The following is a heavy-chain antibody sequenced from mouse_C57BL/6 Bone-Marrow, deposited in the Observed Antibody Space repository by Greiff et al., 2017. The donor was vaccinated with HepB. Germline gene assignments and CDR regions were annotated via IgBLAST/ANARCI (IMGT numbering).Heavy chain of an antibody. CDR2: IYPSDSDT. CDR1: GYTFTSYW. Sequence: QVQLQQPGAELVKPGASVKVSCKASGYTFTSYWMHWVKQRPGQGLEWIGRIYPSDSDTNYNQKFKGKATLTVDKSSSTAVMQLSSLTSEDSAVYYCANSWPCYGGQGTLVTVSA. CDR3: ANSWPCY. J-gene: IGHJ3*01. V-gene: IGHV1-74*01.